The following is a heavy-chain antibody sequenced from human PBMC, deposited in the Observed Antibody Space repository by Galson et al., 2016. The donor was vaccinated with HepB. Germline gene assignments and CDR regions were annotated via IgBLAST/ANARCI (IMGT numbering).Heavy chain of an antibody. J-gene: IGHJ3*02. CDR2: ISRGGTYT. CDR1: GITLRGYA. V-gene: IGHV3-21*04. D-gene: IGHD3-22*01. Sequence: LRLSCAASGITLRGYAMNWVRQAPGKGLDWVSCISRGGTYTYYADSVKGRFTVSRDNGKNSLYLQMNNLRAEDTALYYCASERLDSSGYSYPDAFEIWGLGTMVTVSS. CDR3: ASERLDSSGYSYPDAFEI.